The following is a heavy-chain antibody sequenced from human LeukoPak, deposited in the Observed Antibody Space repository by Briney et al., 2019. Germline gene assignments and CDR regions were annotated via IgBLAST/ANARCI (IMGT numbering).Heavy chain of an antibody. CDR3: AGHQTGTSNYHYYYMDV. CDR2: IHYSGST. J-gene: IGHJ6*03. V-gene: IGHV4-39*01. D-gene: IGHD1-7*01. CDR1: GGSISSRHY. Sequence: PSETLSLTCTVSGGSISSRHYWGWIRQPPGKGLEWIGSIHYSGSTDYNPSLKSRVTISVDTSKNQFSLRLSSVTAADTAVYYCAGHQTGTSNYHYYYMDVWGKGTTVTVSS.